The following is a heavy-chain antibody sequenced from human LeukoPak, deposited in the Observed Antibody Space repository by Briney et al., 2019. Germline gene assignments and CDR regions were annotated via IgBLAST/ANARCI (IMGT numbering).Heavy chain of an antibody. CDR1: SYSIGSGYS. D-gene: IGHD2-15*01. CDR2: IYHSGST. Sequence: SETLSLTCTVSSYSIGSGYSWGWIRQPPGKGLEWIGSIYHSGSTYYNPSLKSRVTISVDTSKNQFSLKLSSVTAADTAVYYCARGKVAATLHWFDPWGQGTLVTVSS. V-gene: IGHV4-38-2*02. J-gene: IGHJ5*02. CDR3: ARGKVAATLHWFDP.